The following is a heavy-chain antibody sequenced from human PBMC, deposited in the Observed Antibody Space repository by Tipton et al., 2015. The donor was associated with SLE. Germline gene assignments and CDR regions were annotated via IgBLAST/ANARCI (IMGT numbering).Heavy chain of an antibody. CDR3: TRDTESIPSGRGLLQH. V-gene: IGHV4-38-2*02. CDR2: IHHGGST. CDR1: GDYISSGSY. Sequence: TLSLTCTVSGDYISSGSYWGWVRQPPGQGLEWIANIHHGGSTYYNPSLESRVTMSVDTSKNQISLNLNSVTAADTAVYYCTRDTESIPSGRGLLQHWGPGTLVTVSS. J-gene: IGHJ1*01. D-gene: IGHD2-21*01.